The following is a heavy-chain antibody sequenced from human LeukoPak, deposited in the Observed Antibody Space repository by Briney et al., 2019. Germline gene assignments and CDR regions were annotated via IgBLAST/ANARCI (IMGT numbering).Heavy chain of an antibody. Sequence: SGGSLRLSCAASGFSFNSYAMNWVRQAPGKGLEWVSAISESGDNTHYADSVKGRFTISRDNSQNTLYLQMNSLRAEDTAVYYCAKLYVNCWGQGTLVTVSS. CDR3: AKLYVNC. V-gene: IGHV3-23*01. CDR1: GFSFNSYA. J-gene: IGHJ4*02. CDR2: ISESGDNT.